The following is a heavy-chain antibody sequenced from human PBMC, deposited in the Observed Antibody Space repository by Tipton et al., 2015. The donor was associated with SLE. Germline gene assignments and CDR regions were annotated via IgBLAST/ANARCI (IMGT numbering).Heavy chain of an antibody. D-gene: IGHD3-9*01. CDR3: AGDRLGLRFFDR. V-gene: IGHV3-9*01. Sequence: SLRLSCAASGFMFDDYTMHWVRQAPGRGLEWVAGISWNTANIAYADSVKGRFTISRDNAKNTLYLQMNSLRAEDTAVYYCAGDRLGLRFFDRWGQGTLVTVSS. CDR1: GFMFDDYT. J-gene: IGHJ4*02. CDR2: ISWNTANI.